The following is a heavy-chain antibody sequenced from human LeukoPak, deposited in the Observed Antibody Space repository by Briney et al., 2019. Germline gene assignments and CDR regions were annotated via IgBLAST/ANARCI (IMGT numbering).Heavy chain of an antibody. J-gene: IGHJ5*02. CDR3: ARHRGDYHSSGYYCFDP. CDR2: IYYSGST. D-gene: IGHD3-22*01. CDR1: GVSISSTTYY. Sequence: PSETLSLTCSVSGVSISSTTYYLAWIRQPPGKGLEWIGTIYYSGSTYYNPSLKSRVTISVDTFSNQFSLKLRSVTAAAKAVYYCARHRGDYHSSGYYCFDPWSQGTLVTVSS. V-gene: IGHV4-39*01.